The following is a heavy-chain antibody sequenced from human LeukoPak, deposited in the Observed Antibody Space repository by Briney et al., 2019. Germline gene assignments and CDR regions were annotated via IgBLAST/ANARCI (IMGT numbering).Heavy chain of an antibody. J-gene: IGHJ3*02. CDR3: ARTPPLRYFDWLLSARAAFDI. Sequence: VASVKVSCKASGYTFTSYGISWVRQAPGQGLEWMGWISAYNGNTNYAQKLQGRVTMTTDTSTSTAYMELRSLRSDDTAVYYCARTPPLRYFDWLLSARAAFDIWGQGTMVTVSS. CDR1: GYTFTSYG. D-gene: IGHD3-9*01. CDR2: ISAYNGNT. V-gene: IGHV1-18*01.